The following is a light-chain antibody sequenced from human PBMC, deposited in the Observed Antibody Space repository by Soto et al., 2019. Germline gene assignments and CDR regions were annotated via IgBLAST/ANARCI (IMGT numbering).Light chain of an antibody. CDR3: CSHTTSGTLWV. V-gene: IGLV2-14*01. J-gene: IGLJ3*02. CDR2: DVT. CDR1: SSDIGGYNY. Sequence: QSALTQPASVSGSPGQSITISCIGTSSDIGGYNYVSWYQQYPGKAPKLMVYDVTDRPSGVSSCFSGSKSGNTASLTISGLQAEDEADYYCCSHTTSGTLWVFGGGTKLTVL.